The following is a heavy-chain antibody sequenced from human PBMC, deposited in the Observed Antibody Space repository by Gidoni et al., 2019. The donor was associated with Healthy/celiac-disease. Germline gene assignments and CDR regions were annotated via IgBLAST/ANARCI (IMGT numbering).Heavy chain of an antibody. V-gene: IGHV3-48*02. CDR1: GFTFSSYR. J-gene: IGHJ4*02. CDR3: ARAGSYSLGY. D-gene: IGHD1-26*01. Sequence: EVQLVESGGGLVQPGGSLRLSWAASGFTFSSYRMNWVRQAPGKGLGWVSYISSCSSTIYYADSVKGRFTISRDNAKNSLYLQRNSLRDEDTAVYYCARAGSYSLGYWGQGTLVTVSS. CDR2: ISSCSSTI.